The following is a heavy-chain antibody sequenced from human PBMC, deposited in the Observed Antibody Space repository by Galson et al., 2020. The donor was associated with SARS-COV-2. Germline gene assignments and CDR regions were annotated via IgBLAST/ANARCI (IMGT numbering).Heavy chain of an antibody. D-gene: IGHD2-2*01. Sequence: ASVKVSCKASGYTFTSYAMHWVRQAPGQRLEWMGWINAGNGNTKYSQKFQGRVTITRDTSASTAYMELSSLRSEDTAVYYCAREGSRLGYCSSTSCPPLGYWGQGTLVTVSS. V-gene: IGHV1-3*01. CDR2: INAGNGNT. CDR3: AREGSRLGYCSSTSCPPLGY. CDR1: GYTFTSYA. J-gene: IGHJ4*02.